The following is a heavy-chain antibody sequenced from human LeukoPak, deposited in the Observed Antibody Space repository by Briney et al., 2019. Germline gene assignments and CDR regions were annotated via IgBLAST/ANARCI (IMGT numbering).Heavy chain of an antibody. CDR2: ISGSGGNT. J-gene: IGHJ4*02. V-gene: IGHV3-23*01. CDR1: GSTFSSYA. CDR3: AKGPKIPAPTYYFDY. D-gene: IGHD2-2*01. Sequence: GGSLRLSCAAPGSTFSSYAMGWVRQAPGKGLEWISAISGSGGNTYYAASVKGRFTFSRDNSKNTLFLQMNSLRAEDTAVYYCAKGPKIPAPTYYFDYWGQGTLVTVSS.